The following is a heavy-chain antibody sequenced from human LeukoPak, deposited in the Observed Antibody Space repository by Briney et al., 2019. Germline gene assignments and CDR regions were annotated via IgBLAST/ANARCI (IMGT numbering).Heavy chain of an antibody. CDR1: GGTFSIYA. Sequence: GASVKVSCKASGGTFSIYAISWVRQAPGQGLEWMGRIIPILGIANYAQKFQGRVTITADKSTSTAYMELSSLRSEDTAVYYCARDRVAAAGTFFDYWGQGALVTVSS. J-gene: IGHJ4*02. V-gene: IGHV1-69*04. D-gene: IGHD6-13*01. CDR3: ARDRVAAAGTFFDY. CDR2: IIPILGIA.